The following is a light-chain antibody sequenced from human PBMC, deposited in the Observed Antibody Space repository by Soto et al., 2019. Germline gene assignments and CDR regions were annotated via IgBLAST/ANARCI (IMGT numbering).Light chain of an antibody. V-gene: IGLV2-23*02. CDR3: CSYAGTTTYYV. CDR1: SSDVGSYNL. CDR2: DVA. Sequence: QSALTQPASVSGSPGQSITISCTGTSSDVGSYNLVSWYQHHPGKAPKLMIYDVANRPSGVSDRFSGSKSGNTASLTISGLQAEDEADYYCCSYAGTTTYYVFGTGTKVTVL. J-gene: IGLJ1*01.